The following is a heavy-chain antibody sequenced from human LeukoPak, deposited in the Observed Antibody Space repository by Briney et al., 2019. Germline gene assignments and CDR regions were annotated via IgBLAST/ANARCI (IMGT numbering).Heavy chain of an antibody. V-gene: IGHV4-30-4*08. CDR1: GGSISSGDYY. Sequence: SETLSLTCTVSGGSISSGDYYWSWIRQPPGKGLEWIGYIYHSGSTYYNPSLKSRVTISVDTSKNQFSLKLSSVTAADTAVYYCARAPRGYCSGGSCYSGYYYYYMDVWGKGTTVTVSS. J-gene: IGHJ6*03. CDR3: ARAPRGYCSGGSCYSGYYYYYMDV. D-gene: IGHD2-15*01. CDR2: IYHSGST.